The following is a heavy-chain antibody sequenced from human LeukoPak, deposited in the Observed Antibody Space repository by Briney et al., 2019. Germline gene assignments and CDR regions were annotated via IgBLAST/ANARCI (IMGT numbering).Heavy chain of an antibody. CDR3: AKHLGRMTTVTNDAFDI. D-gene: IGHD4-17*01. CDR2: ISGSGGST. CDR1: GFTFSSYA. V-gene: IGHV3-23*01. Sequence: GGSLRLSCAASGFTFSSYAMSWVRQAPGKGLEWVSAISGSGGSTYYADSVKGRFTISRDNSKNTLYLQMNSLRAEDTAVYYCAKHLGRMTTVTNDAFDIWGQGTMVTVSS. J-gene: IGHJ3*02.